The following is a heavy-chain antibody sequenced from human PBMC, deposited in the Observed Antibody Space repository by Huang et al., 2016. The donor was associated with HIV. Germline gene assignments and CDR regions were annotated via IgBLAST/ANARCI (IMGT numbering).Heavy chain of an antibody. CDR3: AKRGMSGTYHLDY. CDR1: GFTFSGLA. V-gene: IGHV3-23*01. D-gene: IGHD1-26*01. J-gene: IGHJ4*02. CDR2: ISGRGGST. Sequence: EVHLLESGGGLVQPGGSLRLSCAASGFTFSGLAMSWVRPAPGKGREWVSAISGRGGSTYYADSGKGRFTISRDNSKNTLYRQMNSLRTEDTAVYYCAKRGMSGTYHLDYWGQGTLVTVSS.